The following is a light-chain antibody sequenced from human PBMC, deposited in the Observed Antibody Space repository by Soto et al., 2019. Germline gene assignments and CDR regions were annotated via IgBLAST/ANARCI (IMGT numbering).Light chain of an antibody. J-gene: IGKJ1*01. V-gene: IGKV1-17*03. CDR3: QHHNSYPWT. CDR1: QGISNY. Sequence: DIQMTQSPSAMSASVGDRVTITCRARQGISNYLAWCQQKPGKVPKRLIYAASSLQNGVTSRFSGSGSLTEFTLRISSLQPEAFVNYYGQHHNSYPWTFGQGTKVEIK. CDR2: AAS.